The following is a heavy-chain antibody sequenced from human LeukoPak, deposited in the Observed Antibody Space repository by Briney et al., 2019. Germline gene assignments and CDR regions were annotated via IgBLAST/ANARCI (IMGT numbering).Heavy chain of an antibody. CDR1: GFTFSSYS. CDR3: ARVAEAAAFDY. J-gene: IGHJ4*02. D-gene: IGHD6-13*01. CDR2: IYSGGST. Sequence: GGSLRLSCAASGFTFSSYSMNWVRQAPGKGLEWVSVIYSGGSTYYADSVKGRFTISRDNSKNTLYLQMNSLRAEDTAVYYCARVAEAAAFDYWGQGTLVTVSS. V-gene: IGHV3-53*01.